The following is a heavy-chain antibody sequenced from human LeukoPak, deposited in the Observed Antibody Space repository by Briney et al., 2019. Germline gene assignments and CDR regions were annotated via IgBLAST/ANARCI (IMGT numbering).Heavy chain of an antibody. J-gene: IGHJ6*03. CDR1: VYTFTSYD. Sequence: SLKVSCKASVYTFTSYDISWVRQAPGQGLELMGGIIPIFGTANYAQKFQGRVTITADESTSTAYMELSSLRSEDTAVYYCAAHGGITIFGVVIINYYMDVWGKGTTVTVSS. D-gene: IGHD3-3*01. V-gene: IGHV1-69*13. CDR3: AAHGGITIFGVVIINYYMDV. CDR2: IIPIFGTA.